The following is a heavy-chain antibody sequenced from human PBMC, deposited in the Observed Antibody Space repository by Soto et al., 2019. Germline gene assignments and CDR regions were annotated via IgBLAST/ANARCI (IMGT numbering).Heavy chain of an antibody. D-gene: IGHD2-2*01. J-gene: IGHJ4*02. CDR3: ARGPAAASD. V-gene: IGHV3-30-3*01. CDR2: ISYDGSNK. CDR1: GFTFSSYA. Sequence: LRLSCAASGFTFSSYAMHWVRQAPGKGLEWVAVISYDGSNKYYADSVKGRFTISRDNSKNTLYLQMNSLRAEDTAVYYCARGPAAASDWGQGTLVTVSS.